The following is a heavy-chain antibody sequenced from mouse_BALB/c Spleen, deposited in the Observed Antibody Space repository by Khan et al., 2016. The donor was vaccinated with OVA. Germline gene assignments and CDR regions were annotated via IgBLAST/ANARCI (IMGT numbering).Heavy chain of an antibody. D-gene: IGHD1-2*01. CDR1: GYSITSGYG. CDR3: ARTARIKY. Sequence: DVQLQESGLGLVKPSQSLSLTCTVTGYSITSGYGWNWIRQFPGNKLEWMGYISYSGSTNYNPSLKSRISITRDTSKNQFFLQLNSVTTEDTATYYCARTARIKYWGQGTTLTVSS. CDR2: ISYSGST. J-gene: IGHJ2*01. V-gene: IGHV3-2*02.